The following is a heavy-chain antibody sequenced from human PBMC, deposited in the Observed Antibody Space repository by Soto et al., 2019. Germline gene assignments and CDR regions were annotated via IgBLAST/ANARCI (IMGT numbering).Heavy chain of an antibody. CDR3: ARVGYDYIWGSYRPRLFDP. D-gene: IGHD3-16*02. CDR1: GGSFSGYY. CDR2: INHSGST. V-gene: IGHV4-34*01. Sequence: SETLSLTCAVYGGSFSGYYWSWIRQPPGKGLEWIGEINHSGSTNYNPSLKSRVTISVDTSKNQFSLKLSSVTAADTAVYYCARVGYDYIWGSYRPRLFDPWGQGTLVTV. J-gene: IGHJ5*02.